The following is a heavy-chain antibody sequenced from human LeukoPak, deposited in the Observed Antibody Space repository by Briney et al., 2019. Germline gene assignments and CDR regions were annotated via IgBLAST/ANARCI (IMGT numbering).Heavy chain of an antibody. CDR1: GGSISSGDYY. V-gene: IGHV4-30-4*01. Sequence: SETLSLTCTVSGGSISSGDYYWSWIRQPPGKGLEWIGYIYYSGSTYYNPSLKSRVTISVDTSKNQFSLKLSSVTAADTAVYYCASRITMVRGVSSYYFDYWGQGTLVTVSS. CDR3: ASRITMVRGVSSYYFDY. D-gene: IGHD3-10*01. J-gene: IGHJ4*02. CDR2: IYYSGST.